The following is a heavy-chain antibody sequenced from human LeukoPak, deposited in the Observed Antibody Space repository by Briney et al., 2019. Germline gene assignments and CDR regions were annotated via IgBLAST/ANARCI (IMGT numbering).Heavy chain of an antibody. D-gene: IGHD2-15*01. CDR3: ARASYCSDGSCYSDY. CDR2: ISGYNGDT. V-gene: IGHV1-18*01. J-gene: IGHJ4*02. CDR1: GYTFTTYG. Sequence: ASVTVSCKASGYTFTTYGLSWVRQAPGQGLEWMGWISGYNGDTHYAQRFQGRVTMTKDTSTSTAYMELRSLKSDDTAVYYCARASYCSDGSCYSDYWGQGTLVTVSS.